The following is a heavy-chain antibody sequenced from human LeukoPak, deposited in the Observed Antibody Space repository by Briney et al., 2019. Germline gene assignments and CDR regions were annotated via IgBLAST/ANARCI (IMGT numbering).Heavy chain of an antibody. CDR1: GGTFSSYA. CDR3: AARESRARGDY. CDR2: IIPIFGTA. Sequence: GASVKVSCKASGGTFSSYAISWVRQAPGQGLEWMGRIIPIFGTANYAQKFQGRVTITADKSTSTAYMELSSLRSEDTAVYYCAARESRARGDYWGQGTLVTVSS. V-gene: IGHV1-69*06. D-gene: IGHD1-26*01. J-gene: IGHJ4*02.